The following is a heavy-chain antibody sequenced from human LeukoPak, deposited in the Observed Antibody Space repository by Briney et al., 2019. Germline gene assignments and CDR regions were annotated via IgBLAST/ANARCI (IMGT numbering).Heavy chain of an antibody. V-gene: IGHV3-30*18. CDR2: ISYDGSNK. CDR3: AKDFSDYYYYYGMDV. J-gene: IGHJ6*02. CDR1: GFIFSIYE. D-gene: IGHD1-26*01. Sequence: GGSLRLSCVASGFIFSIYEMNWVRQAPGKGLEWVAVISYDGSNKYYADSVKGRFTISRDNSKNTLYLQMNSLRAEDTAVYYCAKDFSDYYYYYGMDVWGQGTTVTVSS.